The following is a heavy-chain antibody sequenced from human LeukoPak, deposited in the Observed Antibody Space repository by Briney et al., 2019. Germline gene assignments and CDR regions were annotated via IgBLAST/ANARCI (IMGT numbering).Heavy chain of an antibody. CDR2: IYYSGST. J-gene: IGHJ4*02. D-gene: IGHD6-19*01. CDR3: ASIMAGKTGIIDY. CDR1: GGSISGSSYY. Sequence: PSETLSLTCTVSGGSISGSSYYWGWIRQPPGKGLEWIGSIYYSGSTYYNPSLKSRVTISVDTSKNQFSLKLSSVTAADTAVYYCASIMAGKTGIIDYWGQGTLVTVSS. V-gene: IGHV4-39*01.